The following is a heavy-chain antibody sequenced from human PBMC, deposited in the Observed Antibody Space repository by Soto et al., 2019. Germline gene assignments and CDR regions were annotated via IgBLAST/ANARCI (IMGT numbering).Heavy chain of an antibody. CDR2: ISYEGSHT. D-gene: IGHD2-15*01. J-gene: IGHJ4*02. CDR1: GFIFSSYG. CDR3: AKEVHCGGGSCSWSEGFAY. Sequence: QVQLVESGGGVVQPGRSLRLSCAASGFIFSSYGMHWVRQAPGKGLEWVAVISYEGSHTYYADSVKGRFTITRDNSKNPLYLQMNSLRPEDTAVYYCAKEVHCGGGSCSWSEGFAYWGQGTLLTVSS. V-gene: IGHV3-30*18.